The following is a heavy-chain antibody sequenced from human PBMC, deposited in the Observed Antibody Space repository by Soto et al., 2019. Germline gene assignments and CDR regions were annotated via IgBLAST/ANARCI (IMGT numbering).Heavy chain of an antibody. V-gene: IGHV4-34*01. CDR1: GGSFSGYY. Sequence: SETLSLTCAVYGGSFSGYYWSWIRQPPGKGLEWIGEINHSGSTNYNPSLKSRVTISVDTSKNQFSLKLSSVTAADTAVYYCARGQLGGNWFDPWGQGTPVTVSS. J-gene: IGHJ5*02. CDR3: ARGQLGGNWFDP. D-gene: IGHD7-27*01. CDR2: INHSGST.